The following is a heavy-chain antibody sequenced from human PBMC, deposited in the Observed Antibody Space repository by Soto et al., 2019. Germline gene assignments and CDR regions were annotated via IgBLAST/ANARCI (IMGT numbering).Heavy chain of an antibody. CDR2: INHSGST. J-gene: IGHJ6*02. CDR3: AREKRITIFGVVIYYYYYGMDV. V-gene: IGHV4-34*01. CDR1: GGSFSGYY. Sequence: SETLSLTCAVYGGSFSGYYWSWIRQPPGKGLEWIGEINHSGSTNYNPSLKSRVTISVDTSKNQFSLKLSSVTAADTAVYYCAREKRITIFGVVIYYYYYGMDVWGQGTTVTVSS. D-gene: IGHD3-3*01.